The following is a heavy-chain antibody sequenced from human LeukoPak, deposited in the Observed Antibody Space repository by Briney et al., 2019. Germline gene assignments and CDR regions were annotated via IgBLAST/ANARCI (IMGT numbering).Heavy chain of an antibody. D-gene: IGHD5-12*01. CDR1: GFTFSSYG. V-gene: IGHV3-30*18. CDR3: AKTDSGYDHDAFDI. J-gene: IGHJ3*02. CDR2: ISYDGSNK. Sequence: PGGSLRLSCAASGFTFSSYGMHWVRQAPGKGLEWVAVISYDGSNKYYADSVKGRFTISRDNSKNTLYLQMNSLRAEDTAVYYCAKTDSGYDHDAFDIWGQGTMVTVSS.